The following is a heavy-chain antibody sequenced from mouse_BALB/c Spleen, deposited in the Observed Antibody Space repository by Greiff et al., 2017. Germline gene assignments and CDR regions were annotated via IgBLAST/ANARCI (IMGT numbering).Heavy chain of an antibody. CDR1: GYSITSDYA. D-gene: IGHD1-2*01. Sequence: EVQRVESGPGLVKPSQSLSLTCTVTGYSITSDYAWNWIRQFPGNKLEWMGYISYSGSTSYNPSLKSRISITRDTSKNQFFLQLNSVTTEDTATYYCARLTATQAMDYWGQGTSVTVSS. CDR2: ISYSGST. CDR3: ARLTATQAMDY. J-gene: IGHJ4*01. V-gene: IGHV3-2*02.